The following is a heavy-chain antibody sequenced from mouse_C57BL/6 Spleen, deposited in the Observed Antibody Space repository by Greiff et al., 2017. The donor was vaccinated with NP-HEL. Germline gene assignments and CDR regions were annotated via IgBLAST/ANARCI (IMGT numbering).Heavy chain of an antibody. CDR3: ARPYGYDKDYYAMDY. Sequence: QVQLKQPGTELVKPGASVKLSCKASGYTFTSYWMHWVKQRPGQGLEWIGNINPSNGGTNYNEKFKSKATLTVDKSSSTAYMQLSSLTSEDSAVYCCARPYGYDKDYYAMDYWGQGTSVTVSS. J-gene: IGHJ4*01. V-gene: IGHV1-53*01. D-gene: IGHD2-2*01. CDR1: GYTFTSYW. CDR2: INPSNGGT.